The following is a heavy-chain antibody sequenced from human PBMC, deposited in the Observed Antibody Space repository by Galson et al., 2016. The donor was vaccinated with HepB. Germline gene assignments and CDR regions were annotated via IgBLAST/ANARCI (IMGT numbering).Heavy chain of an antibody. V-gene: IGHV1-8*01. Sequence: SVKVSCKASGYTFTSYDINWVRQATGQGREWMGWMDPNSGNTDYAQKFQGRVTMTRDTSISTAYMELSSLRSEDTAMYYCATDVQYRFASWGQGTLVAVSS. CDR2: MDPNSGNT. CDR1: GYTFTSYD. J-gene: IGHJ5*01. D-gene: IGHD1-1*01. CDR3: ATDVQYRFAS.